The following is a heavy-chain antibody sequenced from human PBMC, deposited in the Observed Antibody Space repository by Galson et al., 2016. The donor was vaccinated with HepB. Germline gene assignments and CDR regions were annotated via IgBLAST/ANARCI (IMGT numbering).Heavy chain of an antibody. V-gene: IGHV3-23*01. CDR2: MTAAAKDI. J-gene: IGHJ2*01. D-gene: IGHD6-19*01. CDR3: VKDKASGWRYWYFDV. Sequence: SLRLSCAASGFNLRIYAMAWVRQTPERGLEWVSAMTAAAKDIYYADSVKGLFTISRDDSRNTLYLQMSSLRAEDTAVYYCVKDKASGWRYWYFDVWGRGTLVTVSS. CDR1: GFNLRIYA.